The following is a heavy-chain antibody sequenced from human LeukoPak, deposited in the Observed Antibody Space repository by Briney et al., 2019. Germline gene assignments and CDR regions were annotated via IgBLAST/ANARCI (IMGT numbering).Heavy chain of an antibody. CDR1: GFTFRDYY. Sequence: PGGSLRLSCAASGFTFRDYYMSWVRQAPGKGLEWVSGISGSGSSTYYADSVKGRFTISRDNSKNTLYLQLNSLRAEDTAVYYCAKAHLGGYEASDFDYWGQGTLVTVSS. CDR2: ISGSGSST. J-gene: IGHJ4*02. D-gene: IGHD2-2*01. CDR3: AKAHLGGYEASDFDY. V-gene: IGHV3-23*01.